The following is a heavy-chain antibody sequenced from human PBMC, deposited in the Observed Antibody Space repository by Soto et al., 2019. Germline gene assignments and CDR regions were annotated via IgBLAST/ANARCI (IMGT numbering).Heavy chain of an antibody. CDR2: IWYDGSNK. CDR3: ARDQLYGSGNTFDY. D-gene: IGHD3-10*01. CDR1: GFTFSNYG. V-gene: IGHV3-33*01. J-gene: IGHJ4*02. Sequence: GEPLRLSWAASGFTFSNYGMHWVRQAPDKGLEWVAVIWYDGSNKYYADSVKGRFTISRDNSKNTLYLQMNSLRAEDTAVYYCARDQLYGSGNTFDYWGQGTLVTVSS.